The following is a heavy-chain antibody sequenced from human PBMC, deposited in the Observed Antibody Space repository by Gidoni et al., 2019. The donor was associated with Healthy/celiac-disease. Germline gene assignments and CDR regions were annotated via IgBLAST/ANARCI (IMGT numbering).Heavy chain of an antibody. Sequence: EVQLVESGGGLVQPGRSLRLSFASSGFTFDDYAMHWVRQAPGKGLEWVSGISWNSGSISYADSGKGRFTISRDNAKNSLYLQRNSLRAEDTALYYCAKDMSYYDFWSGYYSGDYYGMDVWGQGTTVTVS. CDR3: AKDMSYYDFWSGYYSGDYYGMDV. V-gene: IGHV3-9*01. CDR2: ISWNSGSI. J-gene: IGHJ6*02. CDR1: GFTFDDYA. D-gene: IGHD3-3*01.